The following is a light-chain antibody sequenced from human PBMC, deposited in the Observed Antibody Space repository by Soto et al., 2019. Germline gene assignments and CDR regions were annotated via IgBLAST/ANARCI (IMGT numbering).Light chain of an antibody. J-gene: IGLJ3*02. V-gene: IGLV2-14*03. Sequence: QSALTQPASVSGSPGQSITISCTGTTSDFGIYNRVSWYQQHPGKAPTLMINDVSNRPSGVSDRFSGSKSGDTASLTISGLQPEDEADYYCSSFTSSSTWVFGGGTKLTVL. CDR3: SSFTSSSTWV. CDR1: TSDFGIYNR. CDR2: DVS.